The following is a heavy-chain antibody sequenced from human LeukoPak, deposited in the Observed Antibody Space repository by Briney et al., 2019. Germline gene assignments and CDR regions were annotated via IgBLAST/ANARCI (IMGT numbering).Heavy chain of an antibody. D-gene: IGHD3/OR15-3a*01. Sequence: GGSLRLSCAASGFTFSRCWMSWVRQAPGKGLEWVANIHQDGSDKYYVDSVKGRVTISRDNAKNSLYLQMNSLRAEDTAVYYCARPGLLGFYWFDPWGQGTLVTVSS. CDR3: ARPGLLGFYWFDP. V-gene: IGHV3-7*03. J-gene: IGHJ5*02. CDR1: GFTFSRCW. CDR2: IHQDGSDK.